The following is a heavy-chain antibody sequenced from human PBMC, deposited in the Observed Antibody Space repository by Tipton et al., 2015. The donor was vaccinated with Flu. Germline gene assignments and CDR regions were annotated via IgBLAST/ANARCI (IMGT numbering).Heavy chain of an antibody. CDR2: IYPGDSDT. Sequence: LVQSGAEVKEPGESLKISCKGSGYSFTDYWIGWVRQMPGKGLEWMGIIYPGDSDTRYSPSFQGQVTISADKSITTAYLQWSSLKASDTAMYYCARKYCSSTTCYQALDIWGQGTMVTVSS. V-gene: IGHV5-51*01. CDR3: ARKYCSSTTCYQALDI. CDR1: GYSFTDYW. D-gene: IGHD2-2*01. J-gene: IGHJ3*02.